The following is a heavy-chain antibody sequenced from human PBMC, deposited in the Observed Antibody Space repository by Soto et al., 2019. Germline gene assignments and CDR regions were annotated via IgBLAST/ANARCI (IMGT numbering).Heavy chain of an antibody. J-gene: IGHJ4*02. D-gene: IGHD5-12*01. V-gene: IGHV1-69*04. CDR2: IIPILGIA. CDR3: ARDPSDIVATIGNDY. Sequence: GASVKVSCKASGGTFSSYTISWVRQAPGQGLEWTGRIIPILGIANYAQKFQGRVTITADKSTSTAYMELSSLRSEDTAVYYCARDPSDIVATIGNDYWGQGTLVTVSS. CDR1: GGTFSSYT.